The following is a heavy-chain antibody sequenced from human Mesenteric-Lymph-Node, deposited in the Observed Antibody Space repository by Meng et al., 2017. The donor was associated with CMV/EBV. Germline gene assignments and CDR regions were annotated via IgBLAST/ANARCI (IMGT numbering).Heavy chain of an antibody. D-gene: IGHD3-10*01. CDR3: TGDSVSNPNLDY. J-gene: IGHJ4*02. CDR2: IYRGDNT. CDR1: GFNVRDKY. V-gene: IGHV3-66*01. Sequence: EHLVWAVGGLVRPGWSLGRSCAASGFNVRDKYMSWVRQATGKGLEWVCIIYRGDNTYYIDSVKDRFTVSRDNSKNTMYLQMNSLRVEDTAVYYCTGDSVSNPNLDYWGQGTLVTVSS.